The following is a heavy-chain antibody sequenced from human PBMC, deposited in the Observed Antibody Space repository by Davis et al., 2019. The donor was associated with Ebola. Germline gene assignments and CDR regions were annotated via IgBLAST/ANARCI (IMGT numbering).Heavy chain of an antibody. J-gene: IGHJ4*02. Sequence: PGGSLRLSCTASGFTFGAYAMSWFRQAPGEGLEWVGFIRSKALGGTTEYAASVKGRFTISRDDSKSIAYLQMNSLKTEDTAVYYCVRGRGYSYGYADYWGQGNLVTVSS. D-gene: IGHD5-18*01. CDR2: IRSKALGGTT. CDR3: VRGRGYSYGYADY. CDR1: GFTFGAYA. V-gene: IGHV3-49*03.